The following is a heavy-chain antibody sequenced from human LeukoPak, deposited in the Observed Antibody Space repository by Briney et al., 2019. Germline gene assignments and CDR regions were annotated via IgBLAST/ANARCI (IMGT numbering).Heavy chain of an antibody. D-gene: IGHD3-10*01. CDR1: GGSISGSY. CDR2: IYTSGST. Sequence: SETLSLTCTVSGGSISGSYWNWVRQPAEKGLEWIGRIYTSGSTNYNPSLKSRVTMSVDTSKNQFSLKLSSVTAADTAVYYCARVTSGWFGENGMDVWGQGTTVTVSS. V-gene: IGHV4-4*07. CDR3: ARVTSGWFGENGMDV. J-gene: IGHJ6*02.